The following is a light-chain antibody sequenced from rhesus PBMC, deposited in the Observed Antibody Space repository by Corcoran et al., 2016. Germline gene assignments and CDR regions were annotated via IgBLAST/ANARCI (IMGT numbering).Light chain of an antibody. CDR2: YAA. V-gene: IGKV1-66*01. J-gene: IGKJ3*01. CDR1: QGINNY. Sequence: DIQMTQSPSSLSASVGDTVTITCRARQGINNYLSWYQQQPGKAPKPLIDYAASLETGVPSRFSGSGSGTDYTLTIRSLQPEDIATYYCQQYNTSPFTFGPGTKLAIK. CDR3: QQYNTSPFT.